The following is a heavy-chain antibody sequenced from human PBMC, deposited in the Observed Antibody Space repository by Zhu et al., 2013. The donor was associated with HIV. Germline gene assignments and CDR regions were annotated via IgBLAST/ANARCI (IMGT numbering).Heavy chain of an antibody. D-gene: IGHD1-7*01. CDR1: GYTFTSYA. CDR2: INAGNGNT. Sequence: QVQLVQSGAEVKKPGASVKVSCKASGYTFTSYAMHWVRQAPGQRLEWMGWINAGNGNTKYSQKFQGRVTITRDTSASTAYMELSSLRSEDTAVYYCARVGSTNWNYPYYYGMDVWGQGTTVTVSS. CDR3: ARVGSTNWNYPYYYGMDV. J-gene: IGHJ6*02. V-gene: IGHV1-3*01.